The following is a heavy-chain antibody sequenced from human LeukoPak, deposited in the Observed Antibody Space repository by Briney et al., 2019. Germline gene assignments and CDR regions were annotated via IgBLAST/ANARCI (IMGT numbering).Heavy chain of an antibody. CDR1: GSTFSDYY. Sequence: PGGSLRLSCAASGSTFSDYYMSWISQAPGKGLEWVSYISSSGSTIYYADSVKGRFTISRDNAKNSLYLQMNSLRAEDTAVYYCAREPQPFLVSTSHVDYWGQGTLVTVSS. J-gene: IGHJ4*02. V-gene: IGHV3-11*01. CDR3: AREPQPFLVSTSHVDY. D-gene: IGHD3-3*01. CDR2: ISSSGSTI.